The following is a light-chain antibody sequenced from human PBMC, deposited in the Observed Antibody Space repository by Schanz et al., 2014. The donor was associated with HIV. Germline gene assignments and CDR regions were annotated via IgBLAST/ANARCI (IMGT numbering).Light chain of an antibody. Sequence: EIVLTQSPGTLSLSPGERATLSCRASQTVSSHFLAWYQQKPGQAPRLVIYATSTRAAGIPDRFSGTGSGTDFTLSISSLEPEYFAVYYCQHYGGSFGPGTKVDSK. V-gene: IGKV3-20*01. J-gene: IGKJ3*01. CDR1: QTVSSHF. CDR3: QHYGGS. CDR2: ATS.